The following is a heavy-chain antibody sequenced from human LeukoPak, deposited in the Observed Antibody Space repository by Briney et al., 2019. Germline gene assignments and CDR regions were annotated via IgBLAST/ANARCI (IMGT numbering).Heavy chain of an antibody. D-gene: IGHD3-10*01. CDR1: GGSISSSTYY. CDR2: ISYRGTT. V-gene: IGHV4-39*01. CDR3: VKTYGSGSPTYYFDY. Sequence: SDTLSLTCTVSGGSISSSTYYWGWLRQPPGKGPEWIGSISYRGTTYYNPSLQSRVAISVDTSKNQFSLKLSSVTAADTAVYYCVKTYGSGSPTYYFDYWGQGTLVTVSS. J-gene: IGHJ4*02.